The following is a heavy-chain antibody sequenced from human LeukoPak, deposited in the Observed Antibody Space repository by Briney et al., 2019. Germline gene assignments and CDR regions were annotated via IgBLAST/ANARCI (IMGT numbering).Heavy chain of an antibody. V-gene: IGHV1-18*01. Sequence: ASVKVSCKASGYTFTSYGISWVRQAPGQGLEWMGWISAYNCNTNFAQTLQGRVTMTTDTSTSTAYMELRSLRSDDTAVYYCAIIYGDYTAGFDYWGQGTLVTVSS. CDR3: AIIYGDYTAGFDY. J-gene: IGHJ4*02. CDR2: ISAYNCNT. CDR1: GYTFTSYG. D-gene: IGHD4-17*01.